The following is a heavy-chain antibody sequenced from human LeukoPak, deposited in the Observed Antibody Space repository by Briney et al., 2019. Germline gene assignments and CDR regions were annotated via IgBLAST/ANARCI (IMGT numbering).Heavy chain of an antibody. CDR2: IKQDGSEK. CDR3: TTEALYCSSTSCNYFDY. J-gene: IGHJ4*02. CDR1: GFTFSNHW. D-gene: IGHD2-2*01. V-gene: IGHV3-7*03. Sequence: GGSLRLSCAASGFTFSNHWMSWVRQAPGKGLEWVANIKQDGSEKYYVDSVKGRFTISRDNAKKSLYLQMNSLKTEDTAVYYCTTEALYCSSTSCNYFDYWGQGTLVTVSS.